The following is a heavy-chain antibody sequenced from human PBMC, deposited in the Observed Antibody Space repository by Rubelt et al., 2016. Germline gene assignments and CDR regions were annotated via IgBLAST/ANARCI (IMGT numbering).Heavy chain of an antibody. J-gene: IGHJ5*02. Sequence: GVTKYAQTFQGRVTMTRDTSISTAFMELSRLRCDDTAVYYCARDSSSTTAVWFDPWGQGTLVAVSS. V-gene: IGHV1-2*02. CDR2: GVT. CDR3: ARDSSSTTAVWFDP. D-gene: IGHD6-13*01.